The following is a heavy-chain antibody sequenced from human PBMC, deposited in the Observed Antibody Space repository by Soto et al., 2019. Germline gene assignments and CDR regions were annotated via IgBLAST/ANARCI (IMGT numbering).Heavy chain of an antibody. D-gene: IGHD3-3*01. Sequence: ASVTVSCKASGGTFSSYTISWVRQAPGQGLEWMGRIIPILGIANYAQKFQGRVTITADKSTSTACMELSSLRSEDTAVYYCARVVLRLPEDYYYYYYYMDVWGKGTTVTVSS. J-gene: IGHJ6*03. V-gene: IGHV1-69*02. CDR1: GGTFSSYT. CDR3: ARVVLRLPEDYYYYYYYMDV. CDR2: IIPILGIA.